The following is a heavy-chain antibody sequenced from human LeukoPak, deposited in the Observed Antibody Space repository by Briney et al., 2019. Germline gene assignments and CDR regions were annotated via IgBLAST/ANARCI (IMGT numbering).Heavy chain of an antibody. CDR3: ARSSNSSGSSSFDY. V-gene: IGHV4-34*01. CDR1: GVSFSGYY. J-gene: IGHJ4*02. CDR2: INHSGST. Sequence: SETLSLTCAVYGVSFSGYYWSWIRQPPGKGLEWIGEINHSGSTNYNPSLKSRVTISVDTSKNQFSLKLSSVTAADTAVYYCARSSNSSGSSSFDYWGQGSLVTVSS. D-gene: IGHD3-22*01.